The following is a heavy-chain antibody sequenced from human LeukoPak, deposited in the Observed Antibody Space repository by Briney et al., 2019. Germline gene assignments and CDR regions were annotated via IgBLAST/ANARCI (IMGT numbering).Heavy chain of an antibody. V-gene: IGHV1-69*13. CDR2: IIPIFGTA. D-gene: IGHD3-10*01. Sequence: GASVKVSCKASGGTFSSYAISWVRQAPGQGLEWMGGIIPIFGTANYAQKFQGRVTITADESTSTAYMELSSLRSEDTAAYYCATRDMVRGVNYGMDVWGQGTTVTVSS. CDR1: GGTFSSYA. J-gene: IGHJ6*02. CDR3: ATRDMVRGVNYGMDV.